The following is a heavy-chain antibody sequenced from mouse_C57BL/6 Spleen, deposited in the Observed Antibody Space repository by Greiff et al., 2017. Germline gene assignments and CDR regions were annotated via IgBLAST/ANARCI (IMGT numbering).Heavy chain of an antibody. Sequence: LEESGPELVKPGASVKISCKASGYAFSSSWMNWVKQRPGKGLEWIGRIYPGDGDTNYNGKFKGKATLTADKSSSTAYMQLSSLTSEDSAVYFCATKYVSYAMDYWGQGTSVTVSS. V-gene: IGHV1-82*01. CDR3: ATKYVSYAMDY. J-gene: IGHJ4*01. D-gene: IGHD1-3*01. CDR1: GYAFSSSW. CDR2: IYPGDGDT.